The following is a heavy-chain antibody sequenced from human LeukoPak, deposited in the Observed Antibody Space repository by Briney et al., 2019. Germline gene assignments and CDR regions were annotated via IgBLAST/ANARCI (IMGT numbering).Heavy chain of an antibody. CDR1: GGSISSSSYY. CDR2: IYTSGST. CDR3: ARSGSGWYGASPAWFDY. Sequence: SETLSLTCTVSGGSISSSSYYWSWIRQPAGKGLEWIGRIYTSGSTNYNPSLKSRVTMSVDTSKNQFSLKLSSVTAADTAVYYCARSGSGWYGASPAWFDYWGQGTLVTVSS. J-gene: IGHJ4*02. D-gene: IGHD6-19*01. V-gene: IGHV4-61*02.